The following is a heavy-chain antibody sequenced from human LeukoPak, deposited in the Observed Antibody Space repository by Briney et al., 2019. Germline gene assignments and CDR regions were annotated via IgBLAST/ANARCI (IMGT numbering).Heavy chain of an antibody. CDR3: TTNALRYFDWTKTDY. Sequence: GGSLRLSCATSGFTFSNAWMSWVRQAPGKGLEWLGRIKSKTEGGTTEYAAPVKGRFTISRDDSKNTLYLQMNSLKTEDAAVYYCTTNALRYFDWTKTDYWGQGTLVTVSS. CDR1: GFTFSNAW. V-gene: IGHV3-15*01. J-gene: IGHJ4*02. D-gene: IGHD3-9*01. CDR2: IKSKTEGGTT.